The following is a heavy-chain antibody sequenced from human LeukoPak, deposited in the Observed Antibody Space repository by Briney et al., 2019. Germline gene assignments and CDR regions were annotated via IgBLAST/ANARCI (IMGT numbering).Heavy chain of an antibody. V-gene: IGHV3-7*01. D-gene: IGHD2-2*01. CDR1: GFTFRSYW. J-gene: IGHJ5*02. CDR3: ARDFSAQVPVTIHDNWFDP. Sequence: GGSLRLSCAASGFTFRSYWMSWLRQAPGKGPEWVANIRQDGSEKYYMDSVRGRFTISRDNAKKSLYLQMNSLRADDTAMYYCARDFSAQVPVTIHDNWFDPWRQGTLVIVSS. CDR2: IRQDGSEK.